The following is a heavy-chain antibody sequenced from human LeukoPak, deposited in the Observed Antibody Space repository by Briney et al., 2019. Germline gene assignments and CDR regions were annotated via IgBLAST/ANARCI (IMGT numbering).Heavy chain of an antibody. J-gene: IGHJ4*02. V-gene: IGHV1-46*01. Sequence: ASVKVSCKASGYTFTSYYMHWVRQAPGQGLEWMGIINPSGGSTSYAQKFQGRVTMTRDTSTSTVYMELSSLRSEDAAVYYCARSIAVAGTFDYWGQGTLVTVSS. CDR3: ARSIAVAGTFDY. CDR1: GYTFTSYY. CDR2: INPSGGST. D-gene: IGHD6-19*01.